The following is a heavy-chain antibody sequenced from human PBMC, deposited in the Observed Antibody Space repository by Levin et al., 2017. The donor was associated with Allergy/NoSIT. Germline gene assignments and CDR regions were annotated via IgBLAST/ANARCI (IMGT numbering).Heavy chain of an antibody. Sequence: GESLKISCAASGFTVSSYYMTWVRQSPGKGLECVSIIYSGGNTYYAASAQGRFTISRDNSKNTLYLQMNSLGAEDTAVYNSARGWLDTWGQGTLVTVSS. CDR1: GFTVSSYY. CDR3: ARGWLDT. J-gene: IGHJ5*02. CDR2: IYSGGNT. V-gene: IGHV3-53*01.